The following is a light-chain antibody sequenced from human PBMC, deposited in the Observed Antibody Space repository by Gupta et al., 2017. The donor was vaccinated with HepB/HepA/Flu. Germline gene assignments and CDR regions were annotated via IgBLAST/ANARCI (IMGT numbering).Light chain of an antibody. J-gene: IGKJ4*01. CDR1: QSVSSN. CDR2: GAS. V-gene: IGKV3-15*01. CDR3: QQDNNWPPFT. Sequence: EIVMTQSPATLSVSPGERATLSCRASQSVSSNLAWYQQKPGQAPRLLIYGASTRATGIPARFRGSGSGTEFTLTISSRQSEDFAVYYCQQDNNWPPFTFGGGTKVEIK.